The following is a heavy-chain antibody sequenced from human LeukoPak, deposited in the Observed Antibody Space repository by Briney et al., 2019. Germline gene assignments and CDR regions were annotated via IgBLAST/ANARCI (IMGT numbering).Heavy chain of an antibody. Sequence: GGSLRLSCAASGFTFSSYAMHWVRQAPGKGLEWVSSISSSSSYIYYADSVKGRFTISRDSAKNSLYLQMNSLRAEDTAVYYCARAGSSSSLEYFDYWGQGTLVTVSS. CDR2: ISSSSSYI. D-gene: IGHD6-6*01. V-gene: IGHV3-21*01. CDR3: ARAGSSSSLEYFDY. CDR1: GFTFSSYA. J-gene: IGHJ4*02.